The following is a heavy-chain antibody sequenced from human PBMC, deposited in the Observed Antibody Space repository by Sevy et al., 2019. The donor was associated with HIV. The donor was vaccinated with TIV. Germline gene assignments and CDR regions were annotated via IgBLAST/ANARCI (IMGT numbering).Heavy chain of an antibody. Sequence: GESLKISCAVSGFTFSRFGMHWVRQAPGKGLEWVAVISYDGNDKHYAESVKGRFTISRDNSKNTLHLEMNSLRAEDTAVYYCARDQQITIVGEITDYYFYYGMDVWGQGTTVTVSS. CDR3: ARDQQITIVGEITDYYFYYGMDV. V-gene: IGHV3-30*04. CDR2: ISYDGNDK. J-gene: IGHJ6*02. D-gene: IGHD3-3*01. CDR1: GFTFSRFG.